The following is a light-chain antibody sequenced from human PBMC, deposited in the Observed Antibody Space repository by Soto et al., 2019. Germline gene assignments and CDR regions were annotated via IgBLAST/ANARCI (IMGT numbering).Light chain of an antibody. Sequence: EIVLTQSPGTLSLSPGERATLSCRASQSVSSSFLVWYQQKPGQPPRLLIYGASSRATGIPDRFSGSGSGTDFSLTISRLEPEDFAVYYCQQYGSSPSFGGGTKV. CDR1: QSVSSSF. J-gene: IGKJ4*01. V-gene: IGKV3-20*01. CDR2: GAS. CDR3: QQYGSSPS.